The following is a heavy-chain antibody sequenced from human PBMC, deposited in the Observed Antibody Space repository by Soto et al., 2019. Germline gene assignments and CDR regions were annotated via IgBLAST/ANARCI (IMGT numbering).Heavy chain of an antibody. J-gene: IGHJ6*02. Sequence: EVQLVESGGGLVQPGGSLRLSCAASGFTFRSYDMNWVRQAPGKGLEWVSYISSSGSTIYYADSVKGRFTISRDNAKNTLSLQMNSLRAEDTAFYYCARISVYSSGWYSPHYGMDVWGQGTTVTVSS. CDR3: ARISVYSSGWYSPHYGMDV. D-gene: IGHD6-19*01. V-gene: IGHV3-48*03. CDR2: ISSSGSTI. CDR1: GFTFRSYD.